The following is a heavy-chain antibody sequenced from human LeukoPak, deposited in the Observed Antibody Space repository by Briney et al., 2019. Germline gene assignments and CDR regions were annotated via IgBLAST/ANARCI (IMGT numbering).Heavy chain of an antibody. CDR2: INPSGGST. J-gene: IGHJ6*02. CDR3: ARPSMVRAADV. V-gene: IGHV1-46*01. Sequence: ASVKVSCKASGYTFTSYYMHWVRQAPGQGLEWMGIINPSGGSTSYAQKFQGRVTMTRNTSISTAYMELSSLRSEDTAVYYCARPSMVRAADVWGQGTTVTVSS. D-gene: IGHD3-10*01. CDR1: GYTFTSYY.